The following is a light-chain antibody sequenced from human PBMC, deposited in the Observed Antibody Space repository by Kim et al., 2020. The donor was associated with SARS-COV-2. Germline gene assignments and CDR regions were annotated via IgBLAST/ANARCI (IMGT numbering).Light chain of an antibody. CDR3: QQYDNWPRT. CDR1: QSVTHN. V-gene: IGKV3-15*01. Sequence: ETVMTQSPATLSVSPGERATLSCRASQSVTHNLAWFQQKAGQAPRLLIYGASTRATGIPARFSGSGSGTDFTLTISSLQSEDFAVYYCQQYDNWPRTFGQGTKVDIK. J-gene: IGKJ1*01. CDR2: GAS.